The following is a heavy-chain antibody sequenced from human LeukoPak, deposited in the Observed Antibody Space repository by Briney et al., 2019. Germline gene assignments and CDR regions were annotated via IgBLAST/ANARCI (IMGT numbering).Heavy chain of an antibody. J-gene: IGHJ4*02. V-gene: IGHV3-30*03. CDR2: ISYGGSDK. Sequence: GGSLRLSCAASGFTFSNSDIHWVSQAPGKWLEWVAIISYGGSDKYYADSVKGRFTISRDNSKNTLYMQMNSLRAEDTAVYYCAGGGNSRHHFDYWGQGTLVTVSS. CDR1: GFTFSNSD. D-gene: IGHD3-16*01. CDR3: AGGGNSRHHFDY.